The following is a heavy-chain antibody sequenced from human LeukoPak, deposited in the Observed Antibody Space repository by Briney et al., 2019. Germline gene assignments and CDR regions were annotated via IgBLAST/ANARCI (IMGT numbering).Heavy chain of an antibody. CDR1: GFTFSSYG. Sequence: GGSLRLSCAVSGFTFSSYGMNWVRQAPGKGLEWVAFIRYDGSNKYYADSVKGRFTISRDNSKNTLYLQMNSLRAEDTAVYYCAKESVTTLACYYYYMDVWGKGTTVTVSS. V-gene: IGHV3-30*02. CDR3: AKESVTTLACYYYYMDV. CDR2: IRYDGSNK. D-gene: IGHD4-11*01. J-gene: IGHJ6*03.